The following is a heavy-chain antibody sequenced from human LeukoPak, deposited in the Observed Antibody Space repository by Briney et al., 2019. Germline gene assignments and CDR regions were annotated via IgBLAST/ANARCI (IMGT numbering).Heavy chain of an antibody. D-gene: IGHD2-2*01. CDR1: GGSFSGYY. CDR3: ARSKVVVPAAIDY. V-gene: IGHV4-34*01. CDR2: INHSGST. J-gene: IGHJ4*02. Sequence: SETLSLTCAVYGGSFSGYYCSWIRQPPGTGLDFIWEINHSGSTNYNPTIKRQVNISIDKSKYQFSLKLSSLTAADTAVYYCARSKVVVPAAIDYWGEGTLVSVSS.